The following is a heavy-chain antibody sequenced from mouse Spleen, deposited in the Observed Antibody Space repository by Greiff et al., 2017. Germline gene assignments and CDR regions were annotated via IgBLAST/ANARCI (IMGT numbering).Heavy chain of an antibody. D-gene: IGHD2-4*01. CDR3: AREILRGYYYAMDY. V-gene: IGHV1-18*01. Sequence: VQLQQSGPELVKPGASVKIPCKASGYTFTDYNMDWVKQSHGKSLEWIGDINPNNGGTIYNQKFKGKATLTVDKSSSTAYMALRSLTSEDTAVYYCAREILRGYYYAMDYWGQGTSVTVSS. CDR1: GYTFTDYN. CDR2: INPNNGGT. J-gene: IGHJ4*01.